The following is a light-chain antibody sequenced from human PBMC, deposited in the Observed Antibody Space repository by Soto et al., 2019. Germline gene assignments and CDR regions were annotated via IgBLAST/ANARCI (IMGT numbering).Light chain of an antibody. CDR1: QGIRYA. CDR2: GAS. CDR3: LQYNSPPLT. J-gene: IGKJ1*01. Sequence: DIQMTQSPSSLSASVGDRVTITCRASQGIRYALGWYQQKPGTAPKRLIYGASILQNGVPSRFGGSGSGTEFTITISSLPPEDFATYYCLQYNSPPLTFGQGTKVEI. V-gene: IGKV1-17*01.